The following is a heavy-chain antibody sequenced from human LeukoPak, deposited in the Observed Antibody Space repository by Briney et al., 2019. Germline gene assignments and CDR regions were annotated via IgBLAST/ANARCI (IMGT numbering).Heavy chain of an antibody. Sequence: PGGSLRLSCAASGFTFSSYAMSWVRQAPGKGLEWVSAISGSGGSTYYADSVKGRFTISRDNSKNTLYLQMNSLRAEDTAVYYCAKAHSHNYYDILTGYYPDAFDIWGQGTMVTVSS. D-gene: IGHD3-9*01. V-gene: IGHV3-23*01. J-gene: IGHJ3*02. CDR2: ISGSGGST. CDR3: AKAHSHNYYDILTGYYPDAFDI. CDR1: GFTFSSYA.